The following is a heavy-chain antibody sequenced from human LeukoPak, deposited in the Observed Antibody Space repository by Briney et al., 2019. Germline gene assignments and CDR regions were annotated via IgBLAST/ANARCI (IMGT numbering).Heavy chain of an antibody. D-gene: IGHD3-22*01. V-gene: IGHV4-59*01. Sequence: SETLSLTCTVSGGSISSCYWGWIRQPPGKGLEWIGYIYYSGSTNYNPSLKSRVTISVDTSKNQFSLKLSSVTAADTAVYYCARSGPYYYDSSGYLLDWGQGTLVTVSS. CDR1: GGSISSCY. J-gene: IGHJ4*02. CDR3: ARSGPYYYDSSGYLLD. CDR2: IYYSGST.